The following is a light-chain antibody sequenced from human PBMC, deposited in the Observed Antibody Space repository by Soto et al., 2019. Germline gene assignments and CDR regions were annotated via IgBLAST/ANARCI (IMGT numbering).Light chain of an antibody. Sequence: DIKMTQSPSTLPASVGDRVTITCRASQSFSGGLAWYQQKPGKAPKLLIYKASSLESGVPSRFSGSGSGTEFTLTISSLQPDDFATYYCQQYNSYPWTFGQGTKVEIK. CDR3: QQYNSYPWT. CDR1: QSFSGG. V-gene: IGKV1-5*03. J-gene: IGKJ1*01. CDR2: KAS.